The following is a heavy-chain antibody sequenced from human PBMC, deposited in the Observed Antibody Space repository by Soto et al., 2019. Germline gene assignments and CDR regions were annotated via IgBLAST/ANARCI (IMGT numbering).Heavy chain of an antibody. V-gene: IGHV4-31*03. D-gene: IGHD3-22*01. CDR2: IYYSGST. CDR1: GGSISSGGYY. J-gene: IGHJ3*02. CDR3: ARDGTPEYSSPEISSAFDI. Sequence: QVQLQESGPGLVKPSQTLSLTCTVSGGSISSGGYYWSWIRQHPGKGLEWIGYIYYSGSTYYNPSLKSRVTISVDTSKNQFSLKLSSVTAADTAVYYCARDGTPEYSSPEISSAFDIWGQGTMVTVSS.